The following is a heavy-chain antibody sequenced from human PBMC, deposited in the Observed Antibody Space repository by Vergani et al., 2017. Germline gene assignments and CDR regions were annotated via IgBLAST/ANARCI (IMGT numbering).Heavy chain of an antibody. D-gene: IGHD6-19*01. CDR2: ISAYNGNT. V-gene: IGHV1-18*04. CDR1: GYTFTSYG. CDR3: ASEQWLPIDYFDY. J-gene: IGHJ4*02. Sequence: QVQLVQSGAEVKKPGASVKVSCKASGYTFTSYGISWVRQAPGQGLEWMGWISAYNGNTNYAQKLQGRVTMTTDTSKSTAYMELRSLRYDDTAVYYCASEQWLPIDYFDYWGQGTLVTVSS.